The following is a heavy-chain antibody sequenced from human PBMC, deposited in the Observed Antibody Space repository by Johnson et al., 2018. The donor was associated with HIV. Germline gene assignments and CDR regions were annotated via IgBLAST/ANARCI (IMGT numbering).Heavy chain of an antibody. CDR3: ARDWDPGEPMGAFDI. Sequence: VQLVESGGGLVQPGGSLRLSCAASGFTFSSYWMSWVRQAPGKGLEWVANIKQDGSEKYYVDSVKGRFTISRDNAKNSLYLQMNSLRAEDTAGYYCARDWDPGEPMGAFDIWGQGTLVTVSS. J-gene: IGHJ3*02. CDR2: IKQDGSEK. D-gene: IGHD3-16*01. CDR1: GFTFSSYW. V-gene: IGHV3-7*01.